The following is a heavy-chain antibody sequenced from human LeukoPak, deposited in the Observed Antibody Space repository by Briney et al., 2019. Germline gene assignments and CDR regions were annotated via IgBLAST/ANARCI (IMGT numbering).Heavy chain of an antibody. J-gene: IGHJ1*01. D-gene: IGHD6-13*01. Sequence: GGSLRLSCAASGFTFSSYAMSWVRQAPGKGLEWVSAISGSGGSTYYADSVKGRFAISRDNSKNTLYLQMNSLRAEDTAVYYRAKDEFPQLGGPIEYFQHWGQGTLVTVSS. CDR3: AKDEFPQLGGPIEYFQH. CDR2: ISGSGGST. CDR1: GFTFSSYA. V-gene: IGHV3-23*01.